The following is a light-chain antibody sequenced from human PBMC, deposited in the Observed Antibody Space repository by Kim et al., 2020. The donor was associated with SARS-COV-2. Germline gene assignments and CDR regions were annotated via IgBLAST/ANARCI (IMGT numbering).Light chain of an antibody. CDR3: QQSYSTPRT. Sequence: DIQMTQSPSSLSASVGDRVTITCRASQSISTFLNWYQQKPGKAPKLLIYAASSLQTGVPSRFSGSGSGTDFTLIITSLQPEDFAIYYCQQSYSTPRTFGQGTKVDIK. J-gene: IGKJ1*01. CDR1: QSISTF. V-gene: IGKV1-39*01. CDR2: AAS.